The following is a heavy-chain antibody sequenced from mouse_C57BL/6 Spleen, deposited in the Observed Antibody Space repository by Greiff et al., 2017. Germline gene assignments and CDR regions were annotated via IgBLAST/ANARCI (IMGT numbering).Heavy chain of an antibody. CDR2: IHPNSGST. J-gene: IGHJ1*03. CDR1: GYTFTSYW. Sequence: VQLQQPGAELVKPGASVKLSCKASGYTFTSYWMHWVKQRPGQGLEWIGMIHPNSGSTNYNEKFKSKATLTVDKSSSTAYMQLSSLTSEDSAVYYCARTLGNWYFDVWGTGTTVTVSS. V-gene: IGHV1-64*01. D-gene: IGHD4-1*01. CDR3: ARTLGNWYFDV.